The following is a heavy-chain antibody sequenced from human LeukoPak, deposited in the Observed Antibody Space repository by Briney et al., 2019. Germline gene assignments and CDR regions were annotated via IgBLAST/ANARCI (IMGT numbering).Heavy chain of an antibody. V-gene: IGHV3-21*04. D-gene: IGHD4/OR15-4a*01. CDR1: GFTFSSYT. J-gene: IGHJ4*02. CDR2: ISSSSSYI. Sequence: GGSLRLSCAASGFTFSSYTMNWVRQAPGKGLEWVSSISSSSSYIFYADSVKGRFTISRDNAKNSLYLQMNSLRAEDTAVYYCARRAGAYSHPYDYWGQGTLVSVSS. CDR3: ARRAGAYSHPYDY.